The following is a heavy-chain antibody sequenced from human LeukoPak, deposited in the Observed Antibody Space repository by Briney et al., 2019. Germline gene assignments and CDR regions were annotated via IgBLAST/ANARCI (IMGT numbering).Heavy chain of an antibody. CDR3: VYGGNSRDAFDI. CDR2: IIPIFGTA. D-gene: IGHD4-23*01. J-gene: IGHJ3*02. CDR1: GGTFSSYA. V-gene: IGHV1-69*05. Sequence: ASVKVSCKASGGTFSSYAINWVRQAPGQGLEWMGGIIPIFGTANYAQKFQGRVTITTDESTSTAYMELSSLRSEDTAAYYCVYGGNSRDAFDIWGQGTMVTVSS.